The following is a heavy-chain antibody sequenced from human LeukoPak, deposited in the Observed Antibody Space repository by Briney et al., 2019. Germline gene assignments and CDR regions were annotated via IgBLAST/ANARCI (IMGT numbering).Heavy chain of an antibody. D-gene: IGHD1-7*01. Sequence: PSETLSLTCTVSGGSISSGSYYWSWIRQPAGKGLEWIGRIYTSGSTNYNPSLKSRVTISVDTSKNQFSLKLSSVTAADTAVYYCASNVDRNYALDYWGQGTLVTVSS. V-gene: IGHV4-61*02. J-gene: IGHJ4*02. CDR2: IYTSGST. CDR1: GGSISSGSYY. CDR3: ASNVDRNYALDY.